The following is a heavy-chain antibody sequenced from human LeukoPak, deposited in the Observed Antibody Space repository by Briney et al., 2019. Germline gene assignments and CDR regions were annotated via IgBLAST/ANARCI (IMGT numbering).Heavy chain of an antibody. Sequence: GESLKISCKGSGYSFTSYWIGWVRQMPGKGLEWMGIIYPGDSDTRYSPSFQGQVTISADKSFSTAYLQWSSLKASDTAMYYCARQLDCSGGSCHPYFDYWGQGTLVTVSS. CDR1: GYSFTSYW. CDR3: ARQLDCSGGSCHPYFDY. V-gene: IGHV5-51*01. D-gene: IGHD2-15*01. J-gene: IGHJ4*02. CDR2: IYPGDSDT.